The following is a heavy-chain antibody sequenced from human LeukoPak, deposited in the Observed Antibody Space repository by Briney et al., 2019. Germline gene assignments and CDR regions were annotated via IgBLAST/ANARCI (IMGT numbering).Heavy chain of an antibody. CDR2: IYYSGST. CDR3: AAIAAAGLRPGSSWFDP. Sequence: PSETLSLTCTVSGGSISSYYWSWIRQPPGKGLEWIGYIYYSGSTNYNPSLKSRVTISVDTSKNQFSLKLSSVTAADTAVYYCAAIAAAGLRPGSSWFDPWGQGTLVTVSP. CDR1: GGSISSYY. D-gene: IGHD6-13*01. J-gene: IGHJ5*02. V-gene: IGHV4-59*01.